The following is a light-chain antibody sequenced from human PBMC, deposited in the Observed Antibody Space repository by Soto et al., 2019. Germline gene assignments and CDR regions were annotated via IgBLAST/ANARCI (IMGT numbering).Light chain of an antibody. V-gene: IGKV1-9*01. J-gene: IGKJ4*01. CDR3: QQVNRYPVT. CDR1: QGGSSH. Sequence: LTQFPYSLSAPVGDRVTITFRSRQGGSSHLAGQRQKPEKAPKLLIYEVSTLQSGVPSRFTGSGSGTDFTLNISSLQPEDFATYYWQQVNRYPVTFGGGTKV. CDR2: EVS.